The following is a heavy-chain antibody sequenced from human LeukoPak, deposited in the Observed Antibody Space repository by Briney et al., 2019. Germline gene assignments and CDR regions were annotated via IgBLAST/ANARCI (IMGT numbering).Heavy chain of an antibody. V-gene: IGHV1-69*13. J-gene: IGHJ4*02. D-gene: IGHD5-18*01. Sequence: ASVKVSCKASGGTFSSYAISWVRQAPGQGLEWMVGIIPIFGTANYAQKFQGRVTITADESTSTAYMELSSLRSEDTAVYYCARGGYSYGSIDYWGQGTLVTVSS. CDR2: IIPIFGTA. CDR3: ARGGYSYGSIDY. CDR1: GGTFSSYA.